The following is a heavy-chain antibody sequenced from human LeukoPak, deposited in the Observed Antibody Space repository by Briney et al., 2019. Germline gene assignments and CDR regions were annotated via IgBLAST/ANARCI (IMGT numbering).Heavy chain of an antibody. D-gene: IGHD3-10*01. CDR1: GYTFTIYA. Sequence: ASVTVSFKASGYTFTIYAMNWVRQGPGQGLEWMGWINTNTGNRTYSQGFTGRVVFSLDTSVSTAYLQISSLKAEDTAVYYCARTPYYYGSGSYYYYYGMDVWGQGTTVTVS. V-gene: IGHV7-4-1*02. CDR3: ARTPYYYGSGSYYYYYGMDV. CDR2: INTNTGNR. J-gene: IGHJ6*02.